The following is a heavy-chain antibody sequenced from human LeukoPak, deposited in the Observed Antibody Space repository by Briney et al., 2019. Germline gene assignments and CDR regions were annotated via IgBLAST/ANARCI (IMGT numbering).Heavy chain of an antibody. V-gene: IGHV3-23*01. CDR3: AKTLSYSSGWVY. D-gene: IGHD6-19*01. Sequence: GGSLRLSCAASGFTFSDYYMTWVRQAPGRGLEWVSGISGSGGSTYYADFVKGRFTISRDNSKSTLYLQMNSLRAEDTAVYYCAKTLSYSSGWVYWGQGTLVTVSS. CDR1: GFTFSDYY. J-gene: IGHJ4*02. CDR2: ISGSGGST.